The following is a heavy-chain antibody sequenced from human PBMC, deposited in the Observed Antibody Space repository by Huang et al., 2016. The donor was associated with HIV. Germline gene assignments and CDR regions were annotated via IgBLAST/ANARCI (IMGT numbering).Heavy chain of an antibody. CDR1: GYNFIRHC. Sequence: EVQLVQSGGEVKKPGESLKISCKGSGYNFIRHCIAWGRQMPGEGREWRGVIYTDDSDTRYSPSFQGQFTMSADRSISTAYLQWGSLKASDTAMYYCARGYGNGWAFFDHWGQGVLVTVSS. V-gene: IGHV5-51*01. CDR3: ARGYGNGWAFFDH. CDR2: IYTDDSDT. D-gene: IGHD6-19*01. J-gene: IGHJ4*02.